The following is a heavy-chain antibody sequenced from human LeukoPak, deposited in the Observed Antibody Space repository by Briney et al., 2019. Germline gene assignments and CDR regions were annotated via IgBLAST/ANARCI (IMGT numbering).Heavy chain of an antibody. CDR1: GYTFTDYY. J-gene: IGHJ4*02. V-gene: IGHV1-2*02. CDR2: INPNSGGT. Sequence: GASVKVSCKASGYTFTDYYMYWVRQAPGQGLEWMGWINPNSGGTNYAQKFQGRVTMTRDTSITTAYMDLSSLRSDDTAVYYCARPRTTVLTPLNDWGQGALVTVSS. D-gene: IGHD4-23*01. CDR3: ARPRTTVLTPLND.